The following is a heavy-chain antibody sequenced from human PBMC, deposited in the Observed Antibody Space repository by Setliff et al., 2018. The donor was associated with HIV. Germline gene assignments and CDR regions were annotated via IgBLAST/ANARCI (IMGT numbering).Heavy chain of an antibody. J-gene: IGHJ3*02. D-gene: IGHD3-10*01. V-gene: IGHV1-3*01. CDR3: ARDQNYGSGSYYTNNAFDI. CDR2: INAGNGNT. CDR1: GYTFTFYA. Sequence: GASVKVSCKASGYTFTFYAIHWVRQAPGQRLEWMGWINAGNGNTIYSQKFQGRVTVARDTSASTAYVELRSLRSEDTAVYYCARDQNYGSGSYYTNNAFDIWGQGTMVTVSS.